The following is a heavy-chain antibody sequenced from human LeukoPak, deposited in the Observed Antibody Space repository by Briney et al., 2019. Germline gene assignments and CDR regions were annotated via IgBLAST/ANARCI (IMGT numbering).Heavy chain of an antibody. CDR2: INPSGGST. D-gene: IGHD5-12*01. CDR3: ARDLLCRLVAPYYYYGMDV. Sequence: ASVKVSCKASGYTFTSYYMHWVRQAPGQGLEWMGIINPSGGSTSYAQKFQGRVTMTRDTSTSTVYMELSSLRSEDTAVYYCARDLLCRLVAPYYYYGMDVWGKGTTVTVSS. V-gene: IGHV1-46*01. CDR1: GYTFTSYY. J-gene: IGHJ6*04.